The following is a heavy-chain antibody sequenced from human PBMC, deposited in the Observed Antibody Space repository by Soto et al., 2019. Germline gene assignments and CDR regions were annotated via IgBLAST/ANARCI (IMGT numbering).Heavy chain of an antibody. CDR2: IKAGNGNT. V-gene: IGHV1-3*01. J-gene: IGHJ4*02. D-gene: IGHD6-19*01. CDR3: ASGVAGILTLDY. CDR1: GYTFTSYA. Sequence: ASVKVSCKASGYTFTSYAMHWVRQAPGQRLEWMGWIKAGNGNTKYSKKFQGRVTITRDTSASTAYMELSSLRSEDTAVYYCASGVAGILTLDYWGQGTLVTVSS.